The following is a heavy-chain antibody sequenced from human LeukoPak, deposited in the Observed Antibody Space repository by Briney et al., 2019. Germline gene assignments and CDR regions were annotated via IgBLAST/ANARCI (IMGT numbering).Heavy chain of an antibody. Sequence: PSETLSLTCTVSGGSTKSHYWSWIRQTPGKGLEWIGCIYESGSTYHNPSLKSRVTISVDMSKNQFSLKVSSVTAADTAVYYCARGGSSWSYAMDVWGQGTTVTVSS. D-gene: IGHD6-13*01. CDR1: GGSTKSHY. CDR3: ARGGSSWSYAMDV. J-gene: IGHJ6*02. V-gene: IGHV4-59*11. CDR2: IYESGST.